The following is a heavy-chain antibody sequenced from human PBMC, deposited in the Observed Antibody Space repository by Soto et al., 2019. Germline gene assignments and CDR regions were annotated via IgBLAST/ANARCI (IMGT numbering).Heavy chain of an antibody. D-gene: IGHD6-19*01. J-gene: IGHJ4*02. Sequence: QVQLQQWGAGLLKPSETLSLTCAVYGGSFSGYYWSWIRQPPGKGLEWIGEINHSGSTNYNPSLKSLVTISVDTSKNQFSLKLSSVTAADTAVYYCARAATGIAVAGFDYWGQGTLVTVSS. V-gene: IGHV4-34*01. CDR1: GGSFSGYY. CDR3: ARAATGIAVAGFDY. CDR2: INHSGST.